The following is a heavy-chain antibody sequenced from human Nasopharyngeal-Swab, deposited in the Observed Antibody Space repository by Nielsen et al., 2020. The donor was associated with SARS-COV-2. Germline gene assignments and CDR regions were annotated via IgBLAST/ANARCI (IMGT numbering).Heavy chain of an antibody. J-gene: IGHJ4*02. CDR2: INAENGNT. V-gene: IGHV1-3*01. CDR1: GYTFTTYA. Sequence: ASVKVSCKASGYTFTTYAMNWVRQAPGQGLEWMGWINAENGNTKYSQKFQGRVTFTSKTSASTAYMELSSRRSEDTAVYYCARGSSGHPYYVDFWGQGTLVTVSS. CDR3: ARGSSGHPYYVDF. D-gene: IGHD3-22*01.